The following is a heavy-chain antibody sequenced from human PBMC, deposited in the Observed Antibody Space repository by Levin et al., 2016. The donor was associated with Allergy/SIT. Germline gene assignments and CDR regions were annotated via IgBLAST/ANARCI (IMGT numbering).Heavy chain of an antibody. CDR3: SITARTAVTTAVDY. Sequence: GESLKISCKGSGYSFTSYWINWVRQMPGKGLEWMGRIDPSDSYTDYSPSFQGHVTISADTSISTAYLQWSPLKASDTAMYYCSITARTAVTTAVDYWAQGTLVTVSS. CDR2: IDPSDSYT. D-gene: IGHD4-17*01. CDR1: GYSFTSYW. J-gene: IGHJ4*02. V-gene: IGHV5-10-1*01.